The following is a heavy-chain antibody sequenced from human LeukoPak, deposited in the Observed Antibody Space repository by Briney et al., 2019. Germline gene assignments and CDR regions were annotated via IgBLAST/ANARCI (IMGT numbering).Heavy chain of an antibody. CDR3: AKGVAVTHIDY. D-gene: IGHD2-21*02. CDR1: GFTFSSYS. V-gene: IGHV3-21*04. CDR2: ISSGSSYI. Sequence: GGSLRLSCAASGFTFSSYSMNWVRQAPGRGLEWVSFISSGSSYIYYADSVKGRFTISRDNAKNSLYLQMNSLRAEDTAVYYCAKGVAVTHIDYWGQGTLVTVSS. J-gene: IGHJ4*02.